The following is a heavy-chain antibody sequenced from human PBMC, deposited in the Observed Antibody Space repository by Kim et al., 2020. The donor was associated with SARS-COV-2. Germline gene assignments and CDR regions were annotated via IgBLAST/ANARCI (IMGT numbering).Heavy chain of an antibody. CDR1: GGTFSSYA. CDR2: IIPIFGTA. CDR3: AREPQAYCSSTSCYTTDY. V-gene: IGHV1-69*13. Sequence: SVKVSCKASGGTFSSYAISWVRQAPGQGLEWMGGIIPIFGTANYAQKFQGRVTITADESTSTAYMELSSLRSEDTAVYYCAREPQAYCSSTSCYTTDYWGQGTLVTVSS. D-gene: IGHD2-2*02. J-gene: IGHJ4*02.